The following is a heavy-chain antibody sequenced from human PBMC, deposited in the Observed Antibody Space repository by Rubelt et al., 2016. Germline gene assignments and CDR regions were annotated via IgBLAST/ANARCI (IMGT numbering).Heavy chain of an antibody. CDR1: GGTFSSYA. D-gene: IGHD6-13*01. CDR2: IIPIFGTA. J-gene: IGHJ6*02. CDR3: ARGIAAAGTYYYYYYGMDV. V-gene: IGHV1-69*01. Sequence: QVQLVQSGAEVKKPGSSVKVSCKASGGTFSSYAISWVRQAPGHGLEWMGGIIPIFGTANYAQKFQGRVTITADESTSAAYMELSSLRSKDTAVYYCARGIAAAGTYYYYYYGMDVWGQGTTVTVSS.